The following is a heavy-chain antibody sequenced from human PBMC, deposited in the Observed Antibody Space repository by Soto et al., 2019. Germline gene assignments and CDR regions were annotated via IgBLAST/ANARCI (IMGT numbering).Heavy chain of an antibody. Sequence: QVQLVQSGAEVKKPGASVKVSCKASGYTFTSYGISWVRQAPGQGLEWMGWISAYNGNTNYAQKLQGRVTMTTDTPTSKAYMELRSVRSGDTAVYYCARGRSIAAFWWFDPWGQGTLVTVSS. CDR3: ARGRSIAAFWWFDP. D-gene: IGHD6-6*01. V-gene: IGHV1-18*01. J-gene: IGHJ5*02. CDR1: GYTFTSYG. CDR2: ISAYNGNT.